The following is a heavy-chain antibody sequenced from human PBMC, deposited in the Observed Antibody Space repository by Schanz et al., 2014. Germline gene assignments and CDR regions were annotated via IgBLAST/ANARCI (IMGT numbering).Heavy chain of an antibody. CDR2: IKHDGSEK. D-gene: IGHD3-3*01. CDR1: GFAFDTYW. J-gene: IGHJ3*02. Sequence: EVQLVESGGGLVQPGGSLRLSCAASGFAFDTYWMSWVRQAPGKGLEWVANIKHDGSEKYYVDSVKGRFTISRDNAKNSMYLEMNGLRAEDTAVFYCARVGGTYYDFWSGVPPTVMHDGFDIWGQGTMVTVS. V-gene: IGHV3-7*01. CDR3: ARVGGTYYDFWSGVPPTVMHDGFDI.